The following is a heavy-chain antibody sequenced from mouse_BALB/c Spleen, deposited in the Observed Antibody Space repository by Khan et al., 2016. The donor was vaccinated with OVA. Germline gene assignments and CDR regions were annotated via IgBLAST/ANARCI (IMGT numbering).Heavy chain of an antibody. V-gene: IGHV1-5*01. CDR3: TINGFGNCESWDY. D-gene: IGHD2-1*01. CDR2: IYPGNSDT. Sequence: VQLQQSGTVLARPGASVKMSCKGSGFTFTNYWMHWVKQRPGQGLEWIGVIYPGNSDTNYNQKFKGKANMTAVTSTSTAYMELNSLTNEDTAVYYCTINGFGNCESWDYWGQGTTLTVSS. J-gene: IGHJ2*01. CDR1: GFTFTNYW.